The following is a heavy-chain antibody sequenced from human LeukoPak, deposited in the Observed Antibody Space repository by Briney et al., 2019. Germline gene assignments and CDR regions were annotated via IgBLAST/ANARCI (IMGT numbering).Heavy chain of an antibody. J-gene: IGHJ4*02. V-gene: IGHV1-46*01. Sequence: ASVKVSCKASGYTFTNNYLHWVRQAPGQGLEWMGMIYPRDGSTSYAQNFQGRVTVTRDTSTTTVHMELRGLRSEDTAVYYCARDQEGFDYGGKGTVVTVS. CDR1: GYTFTNNY. CDR3: ARDQEGFDY. CDR2: IYPRDGST.